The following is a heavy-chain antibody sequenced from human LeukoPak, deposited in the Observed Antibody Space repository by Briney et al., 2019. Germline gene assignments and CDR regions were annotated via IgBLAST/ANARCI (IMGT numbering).Heavy chain of an antibody. Sequence: GGSLRLSCAASGFTFSSYGMHWVRQAPGKGLEWVAVIWYDGSNKYYADSVKGRFTISRDNSKNTLYLQMNSLRAEDTAVYYCARDPAIYGDYGRSGSPDYWGQGTLVTVSS. CDR3: ARDPAIYGDYGRSGSPDY. CDR2: IWYDGSNK. V-gene: IGHV3-33*01. J-gene: IGHJ4*02. D-gene: IGHD4-17*01. CDR1: GFTFSSYG.